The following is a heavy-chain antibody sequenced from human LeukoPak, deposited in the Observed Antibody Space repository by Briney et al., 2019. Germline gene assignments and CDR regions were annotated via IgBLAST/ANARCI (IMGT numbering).Heavy chain of an antibody. CDR2: IYPDDSDT. Sequence: GESLKISCKVSGYSFTNYWIGWVRQMPGKGLEWMGIIYPDDSDTKYSPSFQGQVTISADKSISTAYLQWSSLKASDTAMYYCVRSGRLGYCSGGSCFRWDYWGQGTLVTVSS. J-gene: IGHJ4*02. V-gene: IGHV5-51*01. CDR3: VRSGRLGYCSGGSCFRWDY. D-gene: IGHD2-15*01. CDR1: GYSFTNYW.